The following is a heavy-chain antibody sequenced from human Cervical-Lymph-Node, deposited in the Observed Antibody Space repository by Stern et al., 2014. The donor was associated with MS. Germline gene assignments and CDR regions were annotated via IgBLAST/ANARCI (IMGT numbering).Heavy chain of an antibody. CDR2: IYYTGST. CDR3: ARDLRRSGYYGMDV. J-gene: IGHJ6*02. Sequence: QVQLVESGPGLVKPSQTLSLTCTVSGGSISTGGYYWSWIRQHPGKGLEWIGYIYYTGSTYYNSSLMGRVTISLDTSKNQFSLKLSSVTAADTAVYYCARDLRRSGYYGMDVWGQGTTVTVSS. V-gene: IGHV4-31*03. D-gene: IGHD3-10*01. CDR1: GGSISTGGYY.